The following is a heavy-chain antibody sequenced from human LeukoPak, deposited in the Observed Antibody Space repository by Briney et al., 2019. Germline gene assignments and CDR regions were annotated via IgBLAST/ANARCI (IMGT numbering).Heavy chain of an antibody. D-gene: IGHD3-10*01. CDR1: GFTFSSYG. V-gene: IGHV3-30*18. Sequence: PGGSLRLSCAASGFTFSSYGMYWGRQAPGKGLEWVAVISYDGSNKYYADSVKGRFTISRDNSKNTLYLQMNGLRAEDTAVYYCAKDSTGVTDYWGQGTLVTVSS. CDR2: ISYDGSNK. CDR3: AKDSTGVTDY. J-gene: IGHJ4*02.